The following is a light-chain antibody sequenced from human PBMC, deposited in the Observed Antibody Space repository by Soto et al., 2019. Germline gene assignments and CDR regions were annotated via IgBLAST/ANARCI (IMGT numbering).Light chain of an antibody. V-gene: IGKV3D-20*01. CDR2: DAS. J-gene: IGKJ1*01. Sequence: VWTQSPAILSLSPGARATLSCVASQTVRRKFLACYHKRPGLAPSLLSYDASSRATGIPDRFSGRGSGTEFTLTISRLEPEDFVVYYCHHYGTSPWTFGQGTKVDI. CDR1: QTVRRKF. CDR3: HHYGTSPWT.